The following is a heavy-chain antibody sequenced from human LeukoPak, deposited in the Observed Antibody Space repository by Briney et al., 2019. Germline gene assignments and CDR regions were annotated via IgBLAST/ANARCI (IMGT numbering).Heavy chain of an antibody. CDR1: GFTFNYYE. V-gene: IGHV3-30-3*01. J-gene: IGHJ3*02. D-gene: IGHD2-2*02. CDR3: ARDKDCSSTTCYNAFDI. CDR2: ISNDGSSQ. Sequence: GGSLRLSCAGSGFTFNYYEMHWVRQAPGKGLEWVAVISNDGSSQYHADYVKGRFTISRDNSKNTLYLQMNSLRAEDTAVYYCARDKDCSSTTCYNAFDIWGQGTMVTVSS.